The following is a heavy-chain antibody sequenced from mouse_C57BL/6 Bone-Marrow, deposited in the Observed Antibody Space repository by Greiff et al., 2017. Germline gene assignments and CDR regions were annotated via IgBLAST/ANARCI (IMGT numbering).Heavy chain of an antibody. CDR1: GFSLTSYA. D-gene: IGHD1-1*01. Sequence: QVQLKESGPGLVAPSQSLSITCTVSGFSLTSYAISWVRPPPGKGLEWLGVIWTGGGTNYNSALKSRLSISKDNSKSQVFLKMNSLPTDDTARYYCARESSLYYCSSYWYFDVWGTGTTVTVSS. CDR2: IWTGGGT. CDR3: ARESSLYYCSSYWYFDV. V-gene: IGHV2-9-1*01. J-gene: IGHJ1*03.